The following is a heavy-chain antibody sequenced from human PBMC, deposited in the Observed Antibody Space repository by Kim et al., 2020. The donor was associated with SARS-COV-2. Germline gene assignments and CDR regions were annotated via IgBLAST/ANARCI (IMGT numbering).Heavy chain of an antibody. CDR2: ISYDGSNK. J-gene: IGHJ6*02. Sequence: GGSLRLSCAASGFTFSSYAMHWVRQAPGKGLEWVTVISYDGSNKYYADSVKGRFTISRDNSKNTLYLQMNSLRAEDTAVYYCARDQGTANYDFWSGYLSSPGMDVWGQGTTVTVSS. V-gene: IGHV3-30-3*01. CDR3: ARDQGTANYDFWSGYLSSPGMDV. D-gene: IGHD3-3*01. CDR1: GFTFSSYA.